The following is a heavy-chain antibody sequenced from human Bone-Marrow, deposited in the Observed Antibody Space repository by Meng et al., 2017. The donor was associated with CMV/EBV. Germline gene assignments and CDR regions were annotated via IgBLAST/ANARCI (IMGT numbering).Heavy chain of an antibody. CDR3: ARETSSGYTNWFDP. D-gene: IGHD3-22*01. CDR2: ISYSGST. V-gene: IGHV4-39*07. Sequence: SETLSLTCTVSDGSIRSNTYYWGWIRQPPGKGLEWIGSISYSGSTYYTPSLKSRVTISVDTSKSQFSLNLSSVTAADTAVYYCARETSSGYTNWFDPWGQGTLVTVSS. CDR1: DGSIRSNTYY. J-gene: IGHJ5*02.